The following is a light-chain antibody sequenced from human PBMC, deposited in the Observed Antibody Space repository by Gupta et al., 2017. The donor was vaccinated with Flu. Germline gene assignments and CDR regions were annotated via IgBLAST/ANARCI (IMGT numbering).Light chain of an antibody. CDR1: CADVGPPDF. CDR2: HVQ. J-gene: IGLJ2*01. Sequence: CADVGPPDFVSWYYQFPSKAPQILLYHVQYRPSGISHRFSGSKYGGRASLTISGLRPEDEAEYYCCSYDFTCGLVFGGGTNVAVL. V-gene: IGLV2-14*03. CDR3: CSYDFTCGLV.